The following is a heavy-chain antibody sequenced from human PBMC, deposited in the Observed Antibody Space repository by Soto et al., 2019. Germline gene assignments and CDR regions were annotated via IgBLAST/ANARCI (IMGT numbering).Heavy chain of an antibody. CDR2: IYPGDSDT. V-gene: IGHV5-51*01. J-gene: IGHJ6*02. D-gene: IGHD3-9*01. CDR1: GYSFTYYW. CDR3: ARRERYYDILTGYQYYYGMDV. Sequence: GETLKISCQGSGYSFTYYWIGWVRQMPGKGLEWMGIIYPGDSDTRYSPSFQGQVTISADKSISTAYLQWSSLKASDTAMYYCARRERYYDILTGYQYYYGMDVWGQGTTVTVSS.